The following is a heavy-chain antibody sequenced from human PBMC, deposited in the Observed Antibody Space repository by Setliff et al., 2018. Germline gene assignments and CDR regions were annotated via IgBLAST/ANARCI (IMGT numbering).Heavy chain of an antibody. D-gene: IGHD3-16*01. V-gene: IGHV3-21*01. Sequence: PGGSLRLSCAASGFTFSSYSLNWVRQAPGKGLEWVSSISSSSSYIYYADSVQGRFTISRDNAKNSLYLQMNSLRAEDTAMYFCARDRGGGLYDYWGQGTLVTVSS. J-gene: IGHJ4*02. CDR1: GFTFSSYS. CDR2: ISSSSSYI. CDR3: ARDRGGGLYDY.